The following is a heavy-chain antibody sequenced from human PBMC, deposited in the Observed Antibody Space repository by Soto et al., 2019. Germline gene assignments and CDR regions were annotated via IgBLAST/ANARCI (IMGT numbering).Heavy chain of an antibody. CDR1: GGSISSGGYS. CDR3: ARSIVVVTNNWFDP. Sequence: PSETLSLTCAVSGGSISSGGYSWSWIRQPPGKGLEWIGYIYHSGSTYYNPSLKSRVTISVDRSKNQFSLKLSSVTAADTAVYYCARSIVVVTNNWFDPWGQGTLVTRLL. CDR2: IYHSGST. J-gene: IGHJ5*02. D-gene: IGHD2-21*02. V-gene: IGHV4-30-2*01.